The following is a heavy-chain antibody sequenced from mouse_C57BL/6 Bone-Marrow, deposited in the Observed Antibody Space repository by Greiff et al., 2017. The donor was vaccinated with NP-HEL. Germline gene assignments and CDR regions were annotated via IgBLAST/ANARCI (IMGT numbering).Heavy chain of an antibody. J-gene: IGHJ2*01. CDR3: VPSTTVALDY. CDR2: IYPGDGDT. D-gene: IGHD1-1*01. V-gene: IGHV1-82*01. CDR1: GYAFSSSW. Sequence: VQLQQSGPELVKPGASVKISCKASGYAFSSSWMNWVKQRPGKGLEWIGRIYPGDGDTNYNGKFKGKATLTADKSSSTAYMQLSSLTSEDSAVYFCVPSTTVALDYWGQGTTLTVSS.